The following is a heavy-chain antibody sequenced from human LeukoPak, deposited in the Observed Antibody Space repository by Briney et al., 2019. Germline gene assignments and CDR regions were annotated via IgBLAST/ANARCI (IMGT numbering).Heavy chain of an antibody. V-gene: IGHV3-74*01. J-gene: IGHJ5*02. CDR1: GFTFSSYW. D-gene: IGHD3-10*01. CDR3: ARAPPSGDFDP. CDR2: INSDGSST. Sequence: GGSLRLSCAASGFTFSSYWMHWVRQAPGKGLVWVSRINSDGSSTSYADSVKGRFTISRDNAKNTLYLQMNGLRAEDTAVYYCARAPPSGDFDPWGQGTLVTVSS.